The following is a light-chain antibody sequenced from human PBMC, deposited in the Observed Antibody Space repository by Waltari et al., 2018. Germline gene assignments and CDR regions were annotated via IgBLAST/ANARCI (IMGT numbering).Light chain of an antibody. Sequence: QSALTQPASVSGSPGQSITISCTGTTSDVGGYNYVYWYQQHPGKAPKLMIYDVSKRPSGVSDRFSGSKSGNTASLTISGLQTEDEADYYCSSYSRSSTFYVFGTGTKVTVL. J-gene: IGLJ1*01. V-gene: IGLV2-14*03. CDR3: SSYSRSSTFYV. CDR1: TSDVGGYNY. CDR2: DVS.